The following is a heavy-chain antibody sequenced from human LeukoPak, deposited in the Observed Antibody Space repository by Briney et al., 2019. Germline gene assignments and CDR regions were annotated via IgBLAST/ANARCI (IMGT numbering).Heavy chain of an antibody. Sequence: SETLSLTCAVYGGSFSGYYWSWIRQPPGKGLEWIGEINHSGSTNYNPSLKSRVTISVDTSKNQFSLKLSSVTAADTAVYYCARVPYNWNGLDYWGQGTLVTVSS. D-gene: IGHD1-20*01. V-gene: IGHV4-34*01. CDR3: ARVPYNWNGLDY. CDR1: GGSFSGYY. CDR2: INHSGST. J-gene: IGHJ4*02.